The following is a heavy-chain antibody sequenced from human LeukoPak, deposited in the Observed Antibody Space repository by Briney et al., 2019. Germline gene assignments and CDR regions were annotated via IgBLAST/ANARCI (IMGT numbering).Heavy chain of an antibody. J-gene: IGHJ4*02. CDR3: ARCPTSAVVTRADF. Sequence: GESLKISCKGSGYTFTNYWIGWVRQIPGKGLEFMGIIYPGDSDTRYSPSFQGQVTISADKSINTAYLQWSSLKASDTAMYYCARCPTSAVVTRADFWGQGTLVTVSS. CDR1: GYTFTNYW. CDR2: IYPGDSDT. V-gene: IGHV5-51*01. D-gene: IGHD4-23*01.